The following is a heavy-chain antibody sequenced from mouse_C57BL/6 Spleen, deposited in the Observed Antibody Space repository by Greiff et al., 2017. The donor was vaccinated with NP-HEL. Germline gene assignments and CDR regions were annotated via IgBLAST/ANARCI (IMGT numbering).Heavy chain of an antibody. Sequence: QVQLQQPGAELVRPGTSVKLSCKASGYTFTSYWMHWVKQRPGQGLEWIGVIDPSDSYTNYNQKFKGKATLTVDTSSSTAYMQLSSLTSEDSAVYYCAREGLGRPGGYYAMDYWGQGTSVTVSS. D-gene: IGHD4-1*01. V-gene: IGHV1-59*01. CDR1: GYTFTSYW. CDR2: IDPSDSYT. CDR3: AREGLGRPGGYYAMDY. J-gene: IGHJ4*01.